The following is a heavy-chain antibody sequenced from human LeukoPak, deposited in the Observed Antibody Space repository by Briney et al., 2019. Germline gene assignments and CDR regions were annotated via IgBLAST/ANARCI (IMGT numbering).Heavy chain of an antibody. D-gene: IGHD6-13*01. J-gene: IGHJ6*02. Sequence: GGSLRLSCAASGFTFSSYAMSWVRQAPGKGLEWVSAISGSGGSTYYADSVKGRFTISRDNSKNTLYLQMNSLRAGDTAVYSCAKSYSSSVYYGMDVWGQGTTVTVSS. CDR1: GFTFSSYA. CDR2: ISGSGGST. CDR3: AKSYSSSVYYGMDV. V-gene: IGHV3-23*01.